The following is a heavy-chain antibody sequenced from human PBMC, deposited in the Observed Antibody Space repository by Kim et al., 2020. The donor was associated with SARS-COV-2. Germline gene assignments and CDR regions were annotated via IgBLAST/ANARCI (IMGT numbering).Heavy chain of an antibody. J-gene: IGHJ4*02. CDR2: IDSDGGNT. Sequence: VGSLRLSCAVSGFTFSSYLMHWVRQAPGKGLVWVSRIDSDGGNTIYADSVKGRFTVSRDNAKNTLYLQMNSLRAEDTAMFYCARGVAALTYWGQGTLVTV. V-gene: IGHV3-74*01. CDR1: GFTFSSYL. D-gene: IGHD6-6*01. CDR3: ARGVAALTY.